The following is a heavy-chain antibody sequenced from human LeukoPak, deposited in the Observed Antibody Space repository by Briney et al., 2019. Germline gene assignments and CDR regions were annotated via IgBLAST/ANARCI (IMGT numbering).Heavy chain of an antibody. CDR2: IYYSGST. D-gene: IGHD4-17*01. V-gene: IGHV4-59*01. Sequence: RTSETLSLTCTDSGDSISSYYWSWIRQPPGKGLEWIGYIYYSGSTNYNPSLKSRVTISVDTSKNQFSLKLSSATAADTAVYYCARGGGDYVVYYYYGMDVWGQGTTVTVSS. J-gene: IGHJ6*02. CDR3: ARGGGDYVVYYYYGMDV. CDR1: GDSISSYY.